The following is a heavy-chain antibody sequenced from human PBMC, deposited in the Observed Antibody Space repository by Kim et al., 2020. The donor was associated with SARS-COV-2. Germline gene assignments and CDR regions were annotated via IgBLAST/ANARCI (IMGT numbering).Heavy chain of an antibody. Sequence: TLSLTCTVSGCSISSGSYYWSWIRQHPGKGLEWIGYIYYSGSTYYNPSLKSRVTISVDTSKNQFSLKLSSVTAAATAVYYCARDRNGCFDYWGQGTLVTVSS. CDR1: GCSISSGSYY. J-gene: IGHJ4*02. CDR3: ARDRNGCFDY. D-gene: IGHD1-1*01. V-gene: IGHV4-31*03. CDR2: IYYSGST.